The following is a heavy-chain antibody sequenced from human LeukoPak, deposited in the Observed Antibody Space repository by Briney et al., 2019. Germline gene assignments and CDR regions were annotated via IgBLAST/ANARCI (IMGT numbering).Heavy chain of an antibody. CDR2: IYYSGST. D-gene: IGHD5-12*01. CDR1: GGSISSYY. J-gene: IGHJ4*02. V-gene: IGHV4-59*08. CDR3: ARATERGYSRYWFDY. Sequence: SETLSLTCTVSGGSISSYYWSWIRQPPGKGLEWIGYIYYSGSTYYNPSLKSRVTISVDTSKNQFSLKLSSVTAADTAVYYCARATERGYSRYWFDYWAQGTLVTVSS.